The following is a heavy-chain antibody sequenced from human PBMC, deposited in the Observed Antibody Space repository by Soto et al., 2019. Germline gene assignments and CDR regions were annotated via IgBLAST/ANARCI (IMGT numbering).Heavy chain of an antibody. CDR1: GGSISSYY. J-gene: IGHJ6*03. D-gene: IGHD1-26*01. Sequence: SETLSLTCTVSGGSISSYYWSWIRQPPGKGLEWIGYIYYSGSTNYNPCLKSRVTISVDTSKNQFSLKLSSVTAADTAVYYCARETSVRYAYCYYIDVWGKGTTVTVSS. CDR2: IYYSGST. V-gene: IGHV4-59*01. CDR3: ARETSVRYAYCYYIDV.